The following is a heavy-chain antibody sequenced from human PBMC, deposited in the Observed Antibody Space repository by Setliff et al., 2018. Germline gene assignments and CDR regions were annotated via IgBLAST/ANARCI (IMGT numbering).Heavy chain of an antibody. CDR1: GFTFGSYW. J-gene: IGHJ4*02. D-gene: IGHD6-13*01. V-gene: IGHV3-7*01. Sequence: GGSLRLSCAASGFTFGSYWMTWVRQAPEKGLEWVANIHQDGSERHYVDSVKGRFTISRDNAKNSLFLQMNILEVEDTAVYYCAKGSSSWQPHPPALDYWGQGTLVTVSS. CDR2: IHQDGSER. CDR3: AKGSSSWQPHPPALDY.